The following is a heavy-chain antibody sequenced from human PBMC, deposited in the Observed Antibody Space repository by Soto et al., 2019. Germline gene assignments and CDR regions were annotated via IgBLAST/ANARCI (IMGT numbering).Heavy chain of an antibody. V-gene: IGHV1-18*01. Sequence: QGQLLQSGDEGKKPGASVRVSCRASGYDFTSYGISWVRQAPGQGLEWVSWISAYNGKRDTAKKFQGRVTMTLDTSTDTAHMELGDLTSADTAVYYCARGRIVASIHDAFEIWGQGTMVAVSS. CDR3: ARGRIVASIHDAFEI. CDR1: GYDFTSYG. J-gene: IGHJ3*02. CDR2: ISAYNGKR. D-gene: IGHD2-21*01.